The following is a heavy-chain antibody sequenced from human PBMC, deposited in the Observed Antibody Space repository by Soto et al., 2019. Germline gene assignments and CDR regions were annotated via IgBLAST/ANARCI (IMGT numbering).Heavy chain of an antibody. CDR3: ARGSLVLRYFDWFEYFQH. CDR2: IYYSGST. D-gene: IGHD3-9*01. CDR1: SAPVSSSTYT. V-gene: IGHV4-61*05. Sequence: PSETLSLTCTVSSAPVSSSTYTWGWIRQPPGKGLEWIGYIYYSGSTNYNPSLTSRVTISVDTSKNQFSLKLSSVTAADTAVYYCARGSLVLRYFDWFEYFQHWGQGTLVTVSS. J-gene: IGHJ1*01.